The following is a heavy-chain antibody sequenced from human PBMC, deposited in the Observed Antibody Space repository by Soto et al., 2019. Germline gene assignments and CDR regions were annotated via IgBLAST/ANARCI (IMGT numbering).Heavy chain of an antibody. Sequence: GGSLRLSCAASGFTFSSYGMHWVRQAPGKGLEWVAVISYDGSNKYYADSVKGRFTISRDNSKNTLYLQMNSLRAEDTAVYYCAKLGLVVVTAYYFDYWGQGTLVTVSS. V-gene: IGHV3-30*18. CDR3: AKLGLVVVTAYYFDY. D-gene: IGHD2-21*02. CDR2: ISYDGSNK. CDR1: GFTFSSYG. J-gene: IGHJ4*02.